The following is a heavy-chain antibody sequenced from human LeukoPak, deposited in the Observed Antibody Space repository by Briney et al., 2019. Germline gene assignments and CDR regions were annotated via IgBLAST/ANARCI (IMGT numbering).Heavy chain of an antibody. CDR1: GYTFTGNF. CDR3: ARTRGTHISMAYLDS. J-gene: IGHJ4*02. V-gene: IGHV1-2*02. CDR2: INPSNGDT. Sequence: ASVKISCKTSGYTFTGNFMHWVRQAPGQGPEWMGWINPSNGDTNYAQKFQGRVTMTRVTSITTAYMELSSLRSDDTAVYYCARTRGTHISMAYLDSWGQGTLVTVSS. D-gene: IGHD2/OR15-2a*01.